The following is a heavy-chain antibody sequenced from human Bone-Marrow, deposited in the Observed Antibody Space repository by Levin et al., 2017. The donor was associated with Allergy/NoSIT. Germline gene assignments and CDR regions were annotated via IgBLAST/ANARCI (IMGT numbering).Heavy chain of an antibody. D-gene: IGHD6-19*01. CDR2: ITPSGGTA. V-gene: IGHV3-23*01. CDR1: GITFSNHA. CDR3: ARLAWAEASGWGRAFDI. J-gene: IGHJ3*02. Sequence: RGESLKISCAASGITFSNHAMTWVRQAPGKGLEWVSAITPSGGTAYADSVRGRFTVSRDNSKNTVYVQMNSLRAEDTARYYCARLAWAEASGWGRAFDIWGQGTMVTVSS.